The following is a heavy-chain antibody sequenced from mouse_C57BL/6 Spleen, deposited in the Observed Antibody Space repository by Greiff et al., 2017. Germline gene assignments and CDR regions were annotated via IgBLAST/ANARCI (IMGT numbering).Heavy chain of an antibody. Sequence: VQLQPSGAELARPGASVKLSCKASGYTFTSYGISWVKQRTGQGLEWIGEIYPRSGNTYYNEKFKGKATLAADKSSSTEYMELRSLTSEDSAVYFCARERGLITTVVALYYFDYWGQGTTLTVSS. J-gene: IGHJ2*01. CDR3: ARERGLITTVVALYYFDY. CDR2: IYPRSGNT. CDR1: GYTFTSYG. V-gene: IGHV1-81*01. D-gene: IGHD1-1*01.